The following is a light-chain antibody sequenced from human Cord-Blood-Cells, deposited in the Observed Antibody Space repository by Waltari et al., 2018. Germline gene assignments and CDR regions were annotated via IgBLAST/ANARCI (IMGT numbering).Light chain of an antibody. CDR3: QQYDNLPLT. CDR2: DAS. Sequence: DIQMTQSTSSLSASVGDRVTITCQASQDISNYLTWYQQKPGKAPKLLIYDASNLETGVPSRVSGSGSGTDFTFTISSLQPEDIATYYCQQYDNLPLTFGGGTKVEIK. CDR1: QDISNY. J-gene: IGKJ4*01. V-gene: IGKV1-33*01.